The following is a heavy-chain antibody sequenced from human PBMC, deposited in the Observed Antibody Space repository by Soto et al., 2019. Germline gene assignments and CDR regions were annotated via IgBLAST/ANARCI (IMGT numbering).Heavy chain of an antibody. CDR3: TRSPPRLQWFDP. V-gene: IGHV4-61*01. CDR2: IYFTGST. CDR1: GGAVSSGTYY. J-gene: IGHJ5*02. Sequence: SETLSLTCTVSGGAVSSGTYYWSWIRQPPGKGLEWIGHIYFTGSTNYNPSLKSRVTMSLDTSRNQFSLKLSSVTAADTAVYYCTRSPPRLQWFDPWGRGTLVTVSS. D-gene: IGHD2-15*01.